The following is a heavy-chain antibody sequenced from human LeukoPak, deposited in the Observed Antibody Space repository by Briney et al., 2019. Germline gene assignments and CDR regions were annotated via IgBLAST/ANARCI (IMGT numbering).Heavy chain of an antibody. CDR2: IAYDGTNE. J-gene: IGHJ4*02. CDR3: ARVPGEGIAVAHSDY. D-gene: IGHD6-19*01. V-gene: IGHV3-30*03. Sequence: PGRSLRLSCAASGFIFSNYGMHWVRQAPGKGLEWVAVIAYDGTNEYYGDSVKGRFTISRDNSKNTLYLQMNSLRAEDTAVYYCARVPGEGIAVAHSDYWGQGTLVTVSS. CDR1: GFIFSNYG.